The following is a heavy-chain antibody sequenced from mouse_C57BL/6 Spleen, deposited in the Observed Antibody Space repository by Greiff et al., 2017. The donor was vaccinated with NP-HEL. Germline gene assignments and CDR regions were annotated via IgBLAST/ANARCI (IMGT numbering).Heavy chain of an antibody. D-gene: IGHD1-1*01. CDR2: ISYSGST. V-gene: IGHV3-1*01. J-gene: IGHJ2*01. Sequence: EVQLVESGPGMVKPSQSLSLPCTVTGYSITSGYDWHWIRHFPGNKLEWMGYISYSGSTNYNPSLKSRISITHDTSKNHFFLKLNSVTTEDTATYYCARGNLITTVVEGYFDYWGQGTTLTVSS. CDR1: GYSITSGYD. CDR3: ARGNLITTVVEGYFDY.